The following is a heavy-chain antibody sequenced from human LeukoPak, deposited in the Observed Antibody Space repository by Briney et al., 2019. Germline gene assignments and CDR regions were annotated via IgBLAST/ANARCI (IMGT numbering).Heavy chain of an antibody. J-gene: IGHJ5*02. Sequence: PSETLPLTCTVSGGSISSYYWSWIRQPPGKGLEWIGYIYYSGSTNYNPSLKSRVTISVDTSKNQFSLKLSSVTAADTAVYYCARHSRRSSGGGDWFDPWGQGTLVTVSS. CDR2: IYYSGST. V-gene: IGHV4-59*08. CDR1: GGSISSYY. D-gene: IGHD6-13*01. CDR3: ARHSRRSSGGGDWFDP.